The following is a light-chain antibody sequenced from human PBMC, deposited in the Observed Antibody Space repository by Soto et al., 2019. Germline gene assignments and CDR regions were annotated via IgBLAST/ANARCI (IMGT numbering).Light chain of an antibody. CDR1: QFLSSY. CDR2: DTS. V-gene: IGKV3-11*01. Sequence: EVVLTQSPATLSLAPGERATLSCRASQFLSSYLAWYQQKPGQPPRLLIYDTSNRATGIPARSSGSGSGTDFTLTISRLEPEDFSVYYCQQRYNWPITFGQGTRLEIK. J-gene: IGKJ5*01. CDR3: QQRYNWPIT.